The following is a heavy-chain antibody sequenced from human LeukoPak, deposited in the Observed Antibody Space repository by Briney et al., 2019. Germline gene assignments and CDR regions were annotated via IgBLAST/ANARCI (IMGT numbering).Heavy chain of an antibody. CDR3: TRDIDYYGSGSYLADY. V-gene: IGHV3-49*03. CDR1: GFTFGDYA. J-gene: IGHJ4*02. CDR2: IRSKAYGGTT. Sequence: GGSLRLSCTASGFTFGDYAMSWFRQAPGKGLEWVSFIRSKAYGGTTEYAASVKGRFTISRDDSKSIAYLQMNSQKTEDTAVYYCTRDIDYYGSGSYLADYWGQGTLVTVSS. D-gene: IGHD3-10*01.